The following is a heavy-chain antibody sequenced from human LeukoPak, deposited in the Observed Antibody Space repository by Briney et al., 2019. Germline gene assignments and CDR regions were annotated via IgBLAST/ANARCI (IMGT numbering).Heavy chain of an antibody. V-gene: IGHV1-69*13. D-gene: IGHD3-3*01. CDR3: ARDFASFDFWSGGSRWFDP. CDR2: IIPIFGTA. CDR1: GGTFSSYA. J-gene: IGHJ5*02. Sequence: SVKVSCKASGGTFSSYAISWVRQAPGQGLEWMGGIIPIFGTANYAQKFQDRVTITADESTSTAYMELSSLRSEDTAVYYCARDFASFDFWSGGSRWFDPWGQGTLVTVSS.